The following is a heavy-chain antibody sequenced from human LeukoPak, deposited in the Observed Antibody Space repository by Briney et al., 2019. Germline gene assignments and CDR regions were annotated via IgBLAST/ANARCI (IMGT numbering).Heavy chain of an antibody. J-gene: IGHJ5*02. CDR1: GASIRGYY. Sequence: PSETLSLTCTVSGASIRGYYWSWIRQPPGKGLEWIGYINHSGSTNYNPSLKSRVTISVDTSKNQFSLKLSSVTAADTAVYYCAREVKRRDGYNYDWFDPWGQGTLVTVSS. V-gene: IGHV4-59*01. D-gene: IGHD5-24*01. CDR3: AREVKRRDGYNYDWFDP. CDR2: INHSGST.